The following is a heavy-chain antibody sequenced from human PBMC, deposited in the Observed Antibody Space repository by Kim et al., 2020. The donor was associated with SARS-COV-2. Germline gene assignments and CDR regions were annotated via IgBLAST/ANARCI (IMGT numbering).Heavy chain of an antibody. V-gene: IGHV3-43*02. Sequence: GGSLRLSCAASGFTFDDYAMHWVRQAPGKGLEWVSLISGDGGSTYYADSVKGRFTISRDNSKNSLYLQMNSLRTEDTALYYCAKVGPLWFGELSFDYWGQGTLVTVSS. CDR2: ISGDGGST. CDR1: GFTFDDYA. CDR3: AKVGPLWFGELSFDY. J-gene: IGHJ4*02. D-gene: IGHD3-10*01.